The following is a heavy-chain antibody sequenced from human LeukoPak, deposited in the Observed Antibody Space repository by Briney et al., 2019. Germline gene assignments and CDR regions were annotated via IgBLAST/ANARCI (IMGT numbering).Heavy chain of an antibody. D-gene: IGHD2-2*01. J-gene: IGHJ6*02. V-gene: IGHV4-61*02. CDR3: ARDGRVPAAMGSYSSYGMDV. Sequence: AAETLSLTCTVSGASVSSGNYDWGWLRQPGGKGLEWIERIYTSETTNYNPSLKSRVTISVDTSKNQFSLRLSSVTAADTAVYYCARDGRVPAAMGSYSSYGMDVWGQGTTVTVSS. CDR1: GASVSSGNYD. CDR2: IYTSETT.